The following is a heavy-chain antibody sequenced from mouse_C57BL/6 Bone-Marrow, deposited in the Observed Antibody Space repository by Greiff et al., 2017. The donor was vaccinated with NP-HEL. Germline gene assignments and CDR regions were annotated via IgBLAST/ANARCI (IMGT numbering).Heavy chain of an antibody. J-gene: IGHJ3*01. CDR2: IWRGGST. CDR1: GFSLTSYG. D-gene: IGHD1-1*01. CDR3: AKKDYGSGGFAY. V-gene: IGHV2-5*01. Sequence: VKLMESGPGLVQPSQSLSITCTVSGFSLTSYGVHWVRQSPGKGLEWLGVIWRGGSTDYNAAFMSRLSITKDNSKSQVFFKMNSLQADDTAIYYCAKKDYGSGGFAYWGQGTLVTVSA.